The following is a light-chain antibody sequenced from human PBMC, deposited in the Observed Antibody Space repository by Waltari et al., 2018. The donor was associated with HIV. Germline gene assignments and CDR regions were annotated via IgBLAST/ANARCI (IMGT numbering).Light chain of an antibody. V-gene: IGLV1-44*01. J-gene: IGLJ2*01. CDR1: SSNIGRNT. Sequence: QSVLTQPPSASGTPGQRVTISCSGSSSNIGRNTVNWYQQPPGTAPKLLIYSNTHRPCGVPDRFSGSKSGTSASLAISGLQSEDEADYYCAAWDDSLNGHVVFGGGTKLTVL. CDR2: SNT. CDR3: AAWDDSLNGHVV.